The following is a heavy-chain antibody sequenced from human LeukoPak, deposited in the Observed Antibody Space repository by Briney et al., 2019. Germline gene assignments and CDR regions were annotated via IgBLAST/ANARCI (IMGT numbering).Heavy chain of an antibody. V-gene: IGHV3-23*01. CDR3: AKKPHYYGSGSSVDY. D-gene: IGHD3-10*01. J-gene: IGHJ4*02. CDR2: ISGSGGST. Sequence: DPGGTLRLSCAASGFTFSSYGMSWVRQAPGKGLEWVSAISGSGGSTYYADSVKGRFTISRDNSKNTLYLQMNSLRAEDTAVYYCAKKPHYYGSGSSVDYWGQGTLVTVSS. CDR1: GFTFSSYG.